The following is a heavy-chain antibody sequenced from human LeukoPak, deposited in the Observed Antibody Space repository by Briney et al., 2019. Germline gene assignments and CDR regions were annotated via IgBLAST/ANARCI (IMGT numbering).Heavy chain of an antibody. CDR2: ISGSGGST. Sequence: AGGSPRLSCAASGFTFSSYAMSWVRQAPGRGRGGVSAISGSGGSTYYADSVKGRFTISRDNSKNTLYLQMNSLRAEDTAVYYCAKDWGYSYGETYWGQGTLVTVSS. D-gene: IGHD5-18*01. CDR3: AKDWGYSYGETY. V-gene: IGHV3-23*01. J-gene: IGHJ4*02. CDR1: GFTFSSYA.